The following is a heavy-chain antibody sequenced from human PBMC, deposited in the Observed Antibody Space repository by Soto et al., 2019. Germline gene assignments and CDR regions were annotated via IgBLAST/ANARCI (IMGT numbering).Heavy chain of an antibody. V-gene: IGHV3-7*01. CDR3: ARNTVGVTSRLPFDI. J-gene: IGHJ3*02. D-gene: IGHD1-26*01. CDR2: IKQDGSEK. Sequence: PGGSLRLSCAASGFTFSRYWMSWVRQAPGKGLEWVANIKQDGSEKDYVDSVKGRFTISRDNAKNSLYLQMNSLRAEDTALYSCARNTVGVTSRLPFDIWGQGTMATVSS. CDR1: GFTFSRYW.